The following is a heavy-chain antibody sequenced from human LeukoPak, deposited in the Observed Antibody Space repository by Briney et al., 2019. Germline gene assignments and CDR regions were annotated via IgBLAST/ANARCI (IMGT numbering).Heavy chain of an antibody. D-gene: IGHD3-10*02. CDR3: ARHYYVDPFDY. V-gene: IGHV4-59*08. Sequence: SETLSLTCTVSGGSITNYYWSWIRQPPGKGLEWIGYIYYSGSTNYNPSLKSRVTISVDTSKNQFSLNLSSVTAADAAVYYCARHYYVDPFDYWGQGTLVTVSS. J-gene: IGHJ4*02. CDR1: GGSITNYY. CDR2: IYYSGST.